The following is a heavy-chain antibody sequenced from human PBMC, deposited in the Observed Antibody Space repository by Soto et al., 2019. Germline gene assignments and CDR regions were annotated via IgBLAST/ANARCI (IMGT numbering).Heavy chain of an antibody. CDR2: IYYSGST. J-gene: IGHJ4*02. V-gene: IGHV4-61*01. Sequence: SETLSLTCTVSGGSVSSGSHYWSWIRQPPGKGLEWIGYIYYSGSTNYNPSLKSRVTISVDTSKNQFSLKLSSVTAADTAVYYCARMGFDWFDTYDYWGQGSLVTVSS. D-gene: IGHD3-9*01. CDR3: ARMGFDWFDTYDY. CDR1: GGSVSSGSHY.